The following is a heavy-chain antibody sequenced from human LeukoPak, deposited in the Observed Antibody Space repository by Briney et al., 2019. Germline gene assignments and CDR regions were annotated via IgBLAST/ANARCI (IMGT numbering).Heavy chain of an antibody. V-gene: IGHV4-4*08. CDR2: IYTSGST. J-gene: IGHJ6*03. Sequence: DPSETLSLTCTGSGGSISSYYWSWIRQPPGKGLEWIGYIYTSGSTNYNPSLKSRVTMSVDTSKNQFSLKLSSVTAADTAVYYCARDRAMDYYYYYMDVWGKGTTVTVSS. CDR1: GGSISSYY. D-gene: IGHD5-18*01. CDR3: ARDRAMDYYYYYMDV.